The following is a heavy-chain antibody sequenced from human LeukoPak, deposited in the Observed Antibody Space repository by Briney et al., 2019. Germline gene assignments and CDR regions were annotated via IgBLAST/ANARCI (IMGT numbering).Heavy chain of an antibody. J-gene: IGHJ4*02. CDR1: GYTFTGYY. Sequence: SVKVSCKASGYTFTGYYMHWVRQAPGQGLEWMGGIIPIFGTANYAQKFQGRVTITADESTSTAYMELSSLRSEDTAVYYCASKADGDYFDYWGQGTLVTVSS. D-gene: IGHD4-17*01. V-gene: IGHV1-69*13. CDR2: IIPIFGTA. CDR3: ASKADGDYFDY.